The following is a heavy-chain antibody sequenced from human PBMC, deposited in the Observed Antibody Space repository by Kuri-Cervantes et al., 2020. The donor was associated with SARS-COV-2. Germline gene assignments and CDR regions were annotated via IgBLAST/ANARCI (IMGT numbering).Heavy chain of an antibody. V-gene: IGHV1-24*01. D-gene: IGHD5-18*01. CDR3: ATDLVDTTLVTLNR. J-gene: IGHJ5*02. CDR2: FDPEDDET. Sequence: ASVQVSCNVSGYTLTELSMHWVRQAPGKGREWMGGFDPEDDETIYAQKFQGRVTVTEDTSSDTAYMVLTSLRSEDTAIYDCATDLVDTTLVTLNRWGQGTLVTVSS. CDR1: GYTLTELS.